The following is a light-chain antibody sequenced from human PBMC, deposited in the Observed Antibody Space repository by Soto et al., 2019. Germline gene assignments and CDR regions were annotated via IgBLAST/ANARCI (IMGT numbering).Light chain of an antibody. Sequence: EILMTQSPDTLSVSPGESATLSCRASQRVYSNLAWYQQRPGQAPRLLIYGASTRATGVPARFSGRGSGTEFTLTISSLQSEDFAVYYCQQYTNWPPNTFGQGTRRRL. CDR1: QRVYSN. V-gene: IGKV3-15*01. J-gene: IGKJ5*01. CDR2: GAS. CDR3: QQYTNWPPNT.